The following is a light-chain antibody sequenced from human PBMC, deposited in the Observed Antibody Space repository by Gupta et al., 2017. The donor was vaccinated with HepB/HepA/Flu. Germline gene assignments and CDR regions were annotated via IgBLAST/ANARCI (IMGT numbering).Light chain of an antibody. V-gene: IGKV3-15*01. J-gene: IGKJ4*01. CDR2: GIS. Sequence: EIVITQSPATLSVSPGERATLSCRASQSVSDNLAWYQQKRGQAPRLLIYGISTRATGIPARFSGSGSGKEFTLTISSLQSEDFAVYYCQQDNRWPLTFGGGTKVETK. CDR1: QSVSDN. CDR3: QQDNRWPLT.